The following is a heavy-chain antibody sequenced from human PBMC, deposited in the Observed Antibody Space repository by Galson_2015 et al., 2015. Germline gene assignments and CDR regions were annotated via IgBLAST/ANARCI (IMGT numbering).Heavy chain of an antibody. J-gene: IGHJ3*02. V-gene: IGHV5-10-1*01. CDR2: IDPGDSYT. Sequence: QSGAEVKKPGESLRISCQGSGYSFTSYWISWVRQMPGKGLEWMGRIDPGDSYTNYSPSFQGHVTISADESISTAYLQWSSLKASETAMYYCARHGGGYSGYDFAFDIWGQGAMVAVSS. CDR1: GYSFTSYW. D-gene: IGHD5-12*01. CDR3: ARHGGGYSGYDFAFDI.